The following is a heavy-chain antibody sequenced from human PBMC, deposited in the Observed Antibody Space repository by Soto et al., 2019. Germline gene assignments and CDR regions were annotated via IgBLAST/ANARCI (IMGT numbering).Heavy chain of an antibody. CDR3: ANWGKSGSDF. CDR1: GFTFSSYA. D-gene: IGHD3-16*01. J-gene: IGHJ4*02. Sequence: DVQLLESGGALVQPGGSLRLSCAASGFTFSSYAMAWVRQAPGKGLEWVSKIGGRDGSTDYADAVKGRFTISRDNSKNTLHLQMSSLRGEDMAVYYCANWGKSGSDFWGQGTLVTVSS. V-gene: IGHV3-23*01. CDR2: IGGRDGST.